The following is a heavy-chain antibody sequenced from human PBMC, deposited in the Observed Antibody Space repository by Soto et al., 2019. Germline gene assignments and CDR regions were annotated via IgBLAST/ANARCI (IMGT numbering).Heavy chain of an antibody. CDR2: IYSGGST. Sequence: GGSLRLSCAASGFTVSSNYMSWVRQAPGKGLEWVSVIYSGGSTYYADSVKGRFTISRDNSKNTLYLQMNSLRAEDTAVYYCAKGQPGYSSGWYGRFYYYYYMDVWGKGTTVTVSS. J-gene: IGHJ6*03. CDR3: AKGQPGYSSGWYGRFYYYYYMDV. CDR1: GFTVSSNY. V-gene: IGHV3-66*01. D-gene: IGHD6-19*01.